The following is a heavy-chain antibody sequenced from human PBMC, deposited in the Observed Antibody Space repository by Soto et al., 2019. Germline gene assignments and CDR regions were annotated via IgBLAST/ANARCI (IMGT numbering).Heavy chain of an antibody. J-gene: IGHJ6*02. Sequence: SETLSLTCAVSGGSFSGYFWSWIRQSPGKGLEWIGEITHSGSTNYNPSLQSRVTISVDTSKDQFSLKLSSVTAADTAVYYCAVSRDGYSMDVWGQGTTVTVSS. CDR3: AVSRDGYSMDV. CDR1: GGSFSGYF. D-gene: IGHD2-2*01. V-gene: IGHV4-34*01. CDR2: ITHSGST.